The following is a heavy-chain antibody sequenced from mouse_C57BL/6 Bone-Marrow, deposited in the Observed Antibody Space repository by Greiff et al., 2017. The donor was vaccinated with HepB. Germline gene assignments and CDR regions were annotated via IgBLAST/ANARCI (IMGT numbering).Heavy chain of an antibody. CDR3: ARSRGSSYAWFAY. CDR1: GYTFTSYT. Sequence: QVQLQQSGAELVRPGASVKMSCKASGYTFTSYTMHWVKQRPGQGLEWIGYINPSSGYTKYNQKFKDKATLTADKSSSTAYMQLSSLTSEDSAVYYCARSRGSSYAWFAYWGQGTLVTVSA. J-gene: IGHJ3*01. CDR2: INPSSGYT. D-gene: IGHD1-1*01. V-gene: IGHV1-4*01.